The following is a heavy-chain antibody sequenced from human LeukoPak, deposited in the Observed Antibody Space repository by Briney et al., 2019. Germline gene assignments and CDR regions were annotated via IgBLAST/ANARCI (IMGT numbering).Heavy chain of an antibody. CDR3: ARGFLEWPTTDY. CDR2: ISAFNGNT. CDR1: GYTFTRYG. J-gene: IGHJ4*02. D-gene: IGHD3-3*01. V-gene: IGHV1-18*01. Sequence: ASVKVSCKASGYTFTRYGISWVRQAPGQGLEWMGWISAFNGNTNYAQKLQGRVTMTTDTSTSTAYMELRSLRSDDTAVYYCARGFLEWPTTDYWGQGTLVTVSS.